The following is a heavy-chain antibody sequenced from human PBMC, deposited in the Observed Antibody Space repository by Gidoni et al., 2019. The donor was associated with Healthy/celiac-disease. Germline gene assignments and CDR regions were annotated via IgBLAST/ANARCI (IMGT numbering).Heavy chain of an antibody. CDR1: GFTFDDYA. Sequence: EVQLVESGGGLVQPGRSLRLSCAASGFTFDDYAMHWVRQAPGKGLEWVSGISWNSGSIGYADSVKGRFTISRDNAKNSLYLQMNSLRAEDTALYYCAKGGQMTTVTDFDYWGQGTLVTVSS. CDR2: ISWNSGSI. J-gene: IGHJ4*02. D-gene: IGHD4-17*01. V-gene: IGHV3-9*01. CDR3: AKGGQMTTVTDFDY.